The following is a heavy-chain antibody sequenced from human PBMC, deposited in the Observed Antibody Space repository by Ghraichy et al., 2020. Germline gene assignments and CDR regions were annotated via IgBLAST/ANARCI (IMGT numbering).Heavy chain of an antibody. J-gene: IGHJ4*02. V-gene: IGHV4-39*01. CDR2: IYYSGST. D-gene: IGHD3-16*01. CDR1: GGSISSSNYY. Sequence: SETLSLTCTVSGGSISSSNYYWGWIRQPPGKGLEWIGTIYYSGSTYYNPSLKSRVTISVDTSKNQFSLRLSSVTAADTAVYYCARGYGYSDYWGQGTLVTVSS. CDR3: ARGYGYSDY.